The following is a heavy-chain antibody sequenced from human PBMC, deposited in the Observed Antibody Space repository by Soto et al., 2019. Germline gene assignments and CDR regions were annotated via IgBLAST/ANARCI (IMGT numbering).Heavy chain of an antibody. D-gene: IGHD2-2*01. CDR3: SRGAVVPAAIFGIGGLFDT. CDR1: GGSVSSGGYY. J-gene: IGHJ5*02. Sequence: QVQLQESGPGLVKPSQTLSLTCTVSGGSVSSGGYYWTWIRQHPGKGLEWIGYIHYSGTTSQNPSLKSRVPISVDTSKNQFSLTLRSVTAADTAVYYCSRGAVVPAAIFGIGGLFDTWGQVTLVTVSS. CDR2: IHYSGTT. V-gene: IGHV4-31*03.